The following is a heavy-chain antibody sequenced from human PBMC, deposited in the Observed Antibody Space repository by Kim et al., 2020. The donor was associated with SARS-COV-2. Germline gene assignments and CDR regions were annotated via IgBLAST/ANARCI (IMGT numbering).Heavy chain of an antibody. Sequence: SVKGRFTISRDNSKNAAFLQMSSLRAEDTAVYYCARVAGTTFAFWDAYDIWGQGTMVTVSS. V-gene: IGHV3-23*01. J-gene: IGHJ3*02. D-gene: IGHD1-1*01. CDR3: ARVAGTTFAFWDAYDI.